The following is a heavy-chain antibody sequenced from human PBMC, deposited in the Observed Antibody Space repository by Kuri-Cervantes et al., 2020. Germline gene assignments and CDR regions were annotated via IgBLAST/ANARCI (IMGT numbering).Heavy chain of an antibody. CDR3: ARDQAYCSGGSCPIDY. CDR2: ISSSSSYI. J-gene: IGHJ4*02. V-gene: IGHV3-21*01. Sequence: LSLTCAASGFTFSSYSMNWVRQAPGKGLEWVSSISSSSSYIYYADLVKGRFTISRDNAKNSLYLQMNSLRAEDTAVYYCARDQAYCSGGSCPIDYWGQGTLVTVSS. D-gene: IGHD2-15*01. CDR1: GFTFSSYS.